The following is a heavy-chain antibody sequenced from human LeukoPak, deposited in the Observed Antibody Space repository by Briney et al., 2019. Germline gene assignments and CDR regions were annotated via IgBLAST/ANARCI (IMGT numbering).Heavy chain of an antibody. CDR1: GFTFSSYS. CDR3: AIDYQGGYGDKTVDY. V-gene: IGHV3-21*01. CDR2: ISSSSSYI. D-gene: IGHD5-18*01. Sequence: GGSLRLSCAASGFTFSSYSMNWVRQAPGKGLEWVSSISSSSSYIYYADSVKGRFTISRDNAKKSLYLQMNSLRAEDTAVYYCAIDYQGGYGDKTVDYWGQGTLVTVSS. J-gene: IGHJ4*02.